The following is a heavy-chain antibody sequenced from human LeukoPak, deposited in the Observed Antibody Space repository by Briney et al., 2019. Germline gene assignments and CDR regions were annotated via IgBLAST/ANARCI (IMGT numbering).Heavy chain of an antibody. CDR1: GFTFSNYG. CDR3: ARNRLRATATYMDV. V-gene: IGHV3-30*02. Sequence: GGSLRLSCVASGFTFSNYGMHWVRQAPGKGLEWVAFIEYDGTDSHFADSVRGRFTISRDNSEDTLYLQIITLRAVDTAVYYCARNRLRATATYMDVWGKGTTVTVSS. CDR2: IEYDGTDS. D-gene: IGHD2-15*01. J-gene: IGHJ6*04.